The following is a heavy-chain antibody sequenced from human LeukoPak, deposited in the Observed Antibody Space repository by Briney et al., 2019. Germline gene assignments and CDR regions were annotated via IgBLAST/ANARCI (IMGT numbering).Heavy chain of an antibody. CDR3: ARDQGGAGSLFDY. V-gene: IGHV3-66*01. Sequence: PGGSLRLSCAASGFTVSSNYMSWVRQAPGKGLEWVSVIYSGGSTYYADSVKGRFTISRDNSKNTLYLQMNSLRAEDTAVYYCARDQGGAGSLFDYWGQGTLVTVSS. CDR1: GFTVSSNY. CDR2: IYSGGST. J-gene: IGHJ4*02.